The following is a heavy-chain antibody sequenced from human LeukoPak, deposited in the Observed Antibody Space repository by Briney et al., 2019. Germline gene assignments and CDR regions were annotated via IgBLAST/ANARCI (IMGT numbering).Heavy chain of an antibody. J-gene: IGHJ5*02. CDR2: IYPGDSDT. Sequence: GESLKISCKGSGYSFTSYWIAWVRQMPGKGLEWMGIIYPGDSDTIYSPSFQGQVSISADKSISTAYLQWNSLKASDTAMYYCAIHNYYPGALDPWGQGTLVTVSS. V-gene: IGHV5-51*01. CDR1: GYSFTSYW. D-gene: IGHD3-10*01. CDR3: AIHNYYPGALDP.